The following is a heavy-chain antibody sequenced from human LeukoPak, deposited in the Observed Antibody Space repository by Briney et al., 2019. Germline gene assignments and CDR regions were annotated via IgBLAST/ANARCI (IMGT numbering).Heavy chain of an antibody. CDR2: INPNSGGT. CDR1: GYTFTGYY. D-gene: IGHD2-2*01. V-gene: IGHV1-2*02. CDR3: ARESSPGGAFDI. Sequence: ASVKVSCKASGYTFTGYYMHWVRQAPGQGLERMGWINPNSGGTNYAQKFQGRVTMTRDTSISTAYMELSRLRSDDTAVYYCARESSPGGAFDIWGQGTMVTVSS. J-gene: IGHJ3*02.